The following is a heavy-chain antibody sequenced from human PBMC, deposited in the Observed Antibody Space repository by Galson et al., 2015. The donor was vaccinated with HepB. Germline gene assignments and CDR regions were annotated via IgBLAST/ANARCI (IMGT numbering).Heavy chain of an antibody. CDR3: ARGGYSSGWYEKYYYYGMDV. CDR1: GDSVSSNSAA. V-gene: IGHV6-1*01. CDR2: TYYRSKWYN. Sequence: CAISGDSVSSNSAAWNWIRQSPSRGLEWLGRTYYRSKWYNDYAVSVKSRITINPDTSKNQFSLQLNSVTPEDTAVYYCARGGYSSGWYEKYYYYGMDVWGQGTTVTVSS. J-gene: IGHJ6*02. D-gene: IGHD6-19*01.